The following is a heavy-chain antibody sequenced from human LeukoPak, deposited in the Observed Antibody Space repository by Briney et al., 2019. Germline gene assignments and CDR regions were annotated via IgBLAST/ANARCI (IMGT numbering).Heavy chain of an antibody. D-gene: IGHD6-13*01. CDR2: INHSGGT. CDR3: ARHGIVDSSRKYYFDY. J-gene: IGHJ4*02. Sequence: SETLSLTCAVYGESFSGYYWSWMRQPPGKGLEWIGQINHSGGTNYNPSLKSRVTISVDTSKNQFSLKLNSVTAADTAVYYCARHGIVDSSRKYYFDYWGQGTLVTVSS. CDR1: GESFSGYY. V-gene: IGHV4-34*01.